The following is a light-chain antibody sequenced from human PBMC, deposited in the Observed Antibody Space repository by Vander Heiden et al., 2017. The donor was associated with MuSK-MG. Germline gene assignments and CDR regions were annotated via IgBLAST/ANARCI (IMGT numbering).Light chain of an antibody. V-gene: IGLV3-1*01. CDR1: KLGDKY. CDR2: QDR. Sequence: SSELTQPPSVSVSPGQTASITCPGDKLGDKYVCWYQQKPGQSPVLVIYQDRKRPSGIPERFSGSNSGNTATLTISGTQAMDEADYYCQAWDSSTARVVFGGGTKLTVL. J-gene: IGLJ2*01. CDR3: QAWDSSTARVV.